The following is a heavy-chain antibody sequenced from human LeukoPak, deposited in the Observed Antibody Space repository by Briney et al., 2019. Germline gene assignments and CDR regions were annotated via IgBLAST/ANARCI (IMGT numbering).Heavy chain of an antibody. Sequence: PGGSMRLSCAASGFTVSSNYMSWVRQAPGKGLEWVSVTYGGGSTYYADSVKGRFSISRDNSKNTLYLQMCSLRTEDTAVYYCARDRVAGTLDFDSWGQGTLVTVSS. J-gene: IGHJ4*02. V-gene: IGHV3-66*02. D-gene: IGHD1-7*01. CDR1: GFTVSSNY. CDR3: ARDRVAGTLDFDS. CDR2: TYGGGST.